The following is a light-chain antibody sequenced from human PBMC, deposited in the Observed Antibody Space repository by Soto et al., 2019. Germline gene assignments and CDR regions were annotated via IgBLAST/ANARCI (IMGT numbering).Light chain of an antibody. CDR1: QTISRS. J-gene: IGKJ1*01. CDR3: QQYGSSPGT. CDR2: DAS. V-gene: IGKV3-20*01. Sequence: EIVLTQSPATLSLSPGERATLSCRASQTISRSLAWYQQKPGQAPRLLIYDASNRATGIPARFSGSGSGTDFALTISRVEPEDFAIYFCQQYGSSPGTFGQGTKVDIK.